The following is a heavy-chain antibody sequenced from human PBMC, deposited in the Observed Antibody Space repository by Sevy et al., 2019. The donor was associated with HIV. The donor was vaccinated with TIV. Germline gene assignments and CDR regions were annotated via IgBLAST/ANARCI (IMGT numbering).Heavy chain of an antibody. CDR1: GYIFSEYS. V-gene: IGHV1-2*06. D-gene: IGHD3-9*01. CDR2: INPNSGVT. CDR3: VREDINAPRTLLTFDI. J-gene: IGHJ3*02. Sequence: ASVKVSCKTTGYIFSEYSMHWVRQAPGQGLEWMALINPNSGVTIYAHNFRGRVSVTRDTSMSTAYMELSGLTSDDTAVYYCVREDINAPRTLLTFDIWGQGTMVTVSS.